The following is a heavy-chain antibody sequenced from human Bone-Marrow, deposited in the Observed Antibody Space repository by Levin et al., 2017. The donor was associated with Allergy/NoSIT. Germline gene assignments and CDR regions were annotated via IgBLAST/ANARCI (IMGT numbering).Heavy chain of an antibody. CDR1: GGTFNTYT. V-gene: IGHV1-69*02. CDR3: ANEVRIRTEVAGTFYYFMDV. D-gene: IGHD6-19*01. J-gene: IGHJ6*03. Sequence: SVKVSCKASGGTFNTYTISWVRQAPGQGLEWMGRIVPKLGVVDYAQKFQDRVTLTADKSTSTAYMDLSGLRSGDTALYYCANEVRIRTEVAGTFYYFMDVWGKGTTVIVSS. CDR2: IVPKLGVV.